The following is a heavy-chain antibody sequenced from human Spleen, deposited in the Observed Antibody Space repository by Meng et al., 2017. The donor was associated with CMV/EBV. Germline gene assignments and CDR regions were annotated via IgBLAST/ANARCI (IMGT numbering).Heavy chain of an antibody. CDR1: GFTFRNFA. CDR3: AKDQDRGGSDFDS. D-gene: IGHD3-10*01. CDR2: INGRGDDT. V-gene: IGHV3-23*01. Sequence: ETLSLTCAASGFTFRNFAMNWVRQAPGKGLEWVSTINGRGDDTYYPDSVKGRFTISRDNSNNTLYLQMNSLRTEDTALYYCAKDQDRGGSDFDSWGQGTLVTVSS. J-gene: IGHJ5*01.